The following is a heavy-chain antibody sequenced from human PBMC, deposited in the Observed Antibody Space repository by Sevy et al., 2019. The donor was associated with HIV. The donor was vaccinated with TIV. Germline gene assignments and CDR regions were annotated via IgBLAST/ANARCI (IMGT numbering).Heavy chain of an antibody. CDR2: INHSGGT. J-gene: IGHJ3*02. D-gene: IGHD2-15*01. CDR3: ARHCTGGSCSHAFDI. V-gene: IGHV4-34*01. CDR1: GGSFSGYY. Sequence: SETLSLTCAVYGGSFSGYYWSWIRQPPGKGLEWIGEINHSGGTNYNPSLKSRVTISVDTSKNQFSRKLSSVTAADTAVYYCARHCTGGSCSHAFDIWGQGTMVTVSS.